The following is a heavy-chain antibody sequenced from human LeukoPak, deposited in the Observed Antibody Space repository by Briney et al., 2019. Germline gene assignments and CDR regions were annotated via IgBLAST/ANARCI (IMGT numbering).Heavy chain of an antibody. V-gene: IGHV3-49*04. CDR2: IRSKAYGGTT. J-gene: IGHJ4*02. Sequence: PGGSLRLSCTASGFTFDDYAMSWVRQAPGKGLEWVGFIRSKAYGGTTEYAASVKGRFTISRDDSKSIAYLQMYSLKTEDTAVYYCTRAHRGSGWTFDYWGQGTLATVSS. CDR1: GFTFDDYA. D-gene: IGHD6-19*01. CDR3: TRAHRGSGWTFDY.